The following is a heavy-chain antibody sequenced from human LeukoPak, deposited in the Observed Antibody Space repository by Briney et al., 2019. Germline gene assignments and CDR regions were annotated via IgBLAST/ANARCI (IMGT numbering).Heavy chain of an antibody. CDR2: ISYDGSNK. J-gene: IGHJ4*02. CDR1: GFTFSSSP. V-gene: IGHV3-30*18. CDR3: AKLVGYCSGGSCRAIDY. D-gene: IGHD2-15*01. Sequence: ESGGSLRLSCAASGFTFSSSPMSWARQAPGKGLEGVAVISYDGSNKYYADSVKGRFTISRDNSKNTLYLQMNSLRAEDTAVYYCAKLVGYCSGGSCRAIDYWGQGTLVTVSS.